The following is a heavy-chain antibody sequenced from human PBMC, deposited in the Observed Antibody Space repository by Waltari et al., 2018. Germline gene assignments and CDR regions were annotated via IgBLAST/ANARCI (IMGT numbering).Heavy chain of an antibody. Sequence: QVQLVQSGAEVKKPGASVKVSCKASGYTFTAYTMHWVRQAPGQRLEWMGWINPGNGNTKYSQKFQDRVTITRDTSASTAYMELSSLRSEDTAVYYCARDPRYFDWGQGTPVTVSS. D-gene: IGHD3-9*01. V-gene: IGHV1-3*01. J-gene: IGHJ4*02. CDR3: ARDPRYFD. CDR1: GYTFTAYT. CDR2: INPGNGNT.